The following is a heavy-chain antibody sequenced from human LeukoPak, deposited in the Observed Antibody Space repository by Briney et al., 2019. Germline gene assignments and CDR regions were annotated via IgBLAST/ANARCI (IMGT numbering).Heavy chain of an antibody. V-gene: IGHV1-18*01. Sequence: PSVKVSCKASGYTFTSYGISWVRQAPGQGLEWMGWISAYNGNTNYAQKLQGRVTMTTDTSTSTAYMELRSLRSDDTAVYYCARDQRWELIWWFDPWGQGTLVTVSS. CDR3: ARDQRWELIWWFDP. J-gene: IGHJ5*02. CDR1: GYTFTSYG. D-gene: IGHD1-26*01. CDR2: ISAYNGNT.